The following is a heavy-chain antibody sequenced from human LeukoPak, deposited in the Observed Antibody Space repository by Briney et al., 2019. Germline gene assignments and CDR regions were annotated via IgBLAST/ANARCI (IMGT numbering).Heavy chain of an antibody. V-gene: IGHV3-21*01. Sequence: PGGSLRLSCAASGFTFSSYSMNWVRRAPGKGLEWVSSISSSYIYYADSVKGRFTISRDNAKNSLYLQMNSLRAEDTAVYYCARPEAYGDYGWGQGTLVTVSS. CDR2: ISSSYI. CDR1: GFTFSSYS. J-gene: IGHJ4*02. CDR3: ARPEAYGDYG. D-gene: IGHD4-17*01.